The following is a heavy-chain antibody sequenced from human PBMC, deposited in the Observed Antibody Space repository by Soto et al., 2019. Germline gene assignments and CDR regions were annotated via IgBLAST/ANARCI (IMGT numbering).Heavy chain of an antibody. V-gene: IGHV3-23*01. J-gene: IGHJ4*02. CDR1: GFTFNIYS. CDR2: ISGSGGST. CDR3: AKENGYSSSWFEFDY. D-gene: IGHD6-13*01. Sequence: AGSTKLASAASGFTFNIYSMRWVRQAPGKGLEWVSAISGSGGSTYYADSVKGRFTISRDNSKNTLYLQMNSLRAEDTAVYYCAKENGYSSSWFEFDYWGQGTLVTVSS.